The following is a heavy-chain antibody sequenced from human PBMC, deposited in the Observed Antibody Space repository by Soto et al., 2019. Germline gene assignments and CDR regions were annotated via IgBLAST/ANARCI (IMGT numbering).Heavy chain of an antibody. Sequence: QIQLVQFGPEVKKPGTPVKVSCKASGFTFSSSGIHWVRQARGQRLEWIGWIVVGSGNTNYAQKFPERVIINSDVCTTRAYMELPSLKSEDTAVYYCAADLAATDPYNWFEPWGQGTLVTVSS. V-gene: IGHV1-58*02. CDR1: GFTFSSSG. CDR2: IVVGSGNT. J-gene: IGHJ5*02. CDR3: AADLAATDPYNWFEP. D-gene: IGHD6-13*01.